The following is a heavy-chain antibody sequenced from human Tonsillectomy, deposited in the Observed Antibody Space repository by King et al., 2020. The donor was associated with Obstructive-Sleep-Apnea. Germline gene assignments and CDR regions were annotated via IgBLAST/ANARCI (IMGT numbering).Heavy chain of an antibody. J-gene: IGHJ3*02. CDR3: AAGSPSVYYDSDGYAFDI. D-gene: IGHD3-16*01. Sequence: QLVQSGPEVKKPGTSVKVSCKASGFTFTRSAMQWVRQARGQRLEWIGWIVVGSGNTNYAQQFQERVTITRDMSTSTAYMELSSLRSEDTAVYYCAAGSPSVYYDSDGYAFDIWGQGTMVIVSS. V-gene: IGHV1-58*02. CDR2: IVVGSGNT. CDR1: GFTFTRSA.